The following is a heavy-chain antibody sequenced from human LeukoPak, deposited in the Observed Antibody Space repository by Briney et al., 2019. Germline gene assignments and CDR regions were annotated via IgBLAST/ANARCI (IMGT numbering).Heavy chain of an antibody. V-gene: IGHV1-18*01. J-gene: IGHJ4*02. CDR2: ISAYNGNT. CDR3: ARSYGSGSLFDY. Sequence: GESLKISCKGSGYSFTSYGISWVRQAPGQGLEWMGWISAYNGNTNYAQKLQGRVTMTTDTSTSTAYMELRSLRSDDTAVYYCARSYGSGSLFDYWGQGTLVTVSS. D-gene: IGHD3-10*01. CDR1: GYSFTSYG.